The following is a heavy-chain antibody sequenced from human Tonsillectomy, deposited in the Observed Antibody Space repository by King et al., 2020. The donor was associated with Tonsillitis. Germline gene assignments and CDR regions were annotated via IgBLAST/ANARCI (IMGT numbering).Heavy chain of an antibody. CDR1: GFTFSSYA. D-gene: IGHD6-13*01. V-gene: IGHV3-30-3*01. Sequence: VQLVESGGGVVQPGRSLRLSCAASGFTFSSYAMHWVRQAPGKGLEWVAVISYDGSNKYYADSVKGRFTISRDNSKNTLYLQTNSLRAEDTAVYYCAGGGGSSWYLGRGTLVTVSS. CDR2: ISYDGSNK. CDR3: AGGGGSSWY. J-gene: IGHJ4*02.